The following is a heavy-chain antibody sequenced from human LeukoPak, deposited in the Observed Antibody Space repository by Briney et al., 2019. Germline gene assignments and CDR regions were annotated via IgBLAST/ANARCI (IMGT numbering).Heavy chain of an antibody. D-gene: IGHD6-13*01. CDR1: GFTVSSNY. J-gene: IGHJ5*02. CDR3: ARVVVAAAGTFDP. V-gene: IGHV3-53*01. CDR2: IYSGGST. Sequence: GGSLRLSCAASGFTVSSNYMSWVRQAPGKRLEWVSVIYSGGSTYYADSVKGRFTISRDNSKNTLYLQMNSLRAEDTAVYYCARVVVAAAGTFDPWGQGTLVTVSS.